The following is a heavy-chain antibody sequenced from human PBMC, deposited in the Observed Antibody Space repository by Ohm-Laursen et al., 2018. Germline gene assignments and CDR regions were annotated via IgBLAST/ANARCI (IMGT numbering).Heavy chain of an antibody. Sequence: LSLTCAASGFSFSTYIMNWVRQAPGKGLEWVSSVSARSTFIYYADSVEGRFAISRDNAKNSLYLQMNSLRAEDTAVYYCARDGAGWFGESDVWGQGTTVTVSS. J-gene: IGHJ6*02. CDR1: GFSFSTYI. CDR2: VSARSTFI. V-gene: IGHV3-21*01. D-gene: IGHD3-10*01. CDR3: ARDGAGWFGESDV.